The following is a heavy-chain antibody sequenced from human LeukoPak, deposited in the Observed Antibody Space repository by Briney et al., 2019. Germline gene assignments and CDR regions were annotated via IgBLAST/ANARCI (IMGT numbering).Heavy chain of an antibody. CDR2: IKQDGSEK. D-gene: IGHD6-13*01. CDR3: ARDTGSSRYGNCFDP. V-gene: IGHV3-7*01. J-gene: IGHJ5*02. Sequence: GGSLRLSCAASGFTFSSYWMSWVRQAPGKGLEWVANIKQDGSEKYYVDSVKGRFIISRDNAKNSLYLQMNSLRAEDTAVYYCARDTGSSRYGNCFDPWGQGTLVTVSS. CDR1: GFTFSSYW.